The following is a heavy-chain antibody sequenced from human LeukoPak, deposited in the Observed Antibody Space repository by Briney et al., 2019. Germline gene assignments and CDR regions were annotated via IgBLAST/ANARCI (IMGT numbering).Heavy chain of an antibody. J-gene: IGHJ6*02. D-gene: IGHD2-2*02. Sequence: TGGSLRLSCAASGFTFSSYGMHWVRQAPGKGLEWVAVIWYDGSNKYYADSVKGRFTISRDNSKNTLYLQMNSLRAEDTAVYYCARAGLGYCSSTSCYIAHYGMDVWSQGTTATVSS. CDR3: ARAGLGYCSSTSCYIAHYGMDV. V-gene: IGHV3-33*01. CDR1: GFTFSSYG. CDR2: IWYDGSNK.